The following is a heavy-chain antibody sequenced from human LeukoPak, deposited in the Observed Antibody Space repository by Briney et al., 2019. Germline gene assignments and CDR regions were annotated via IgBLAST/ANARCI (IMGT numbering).Heavy chain of an antibody. CDR3: ARTSGGGYDIDY. V-gene: IGHV1-2*02. CDR2: INPNSGGT. D-gene: IGHD5-12*01. CDR1: GYTFTGYY. Sequence: ASVKVSCKASGYTFTGYYMHSVRQAPGQGLEWMGWINPNSGGTNYAQKFQGRVTMTRDTSISTAYMELSRLRSDDTAVYYCARTSGGGYDIDYWGQGTLVTVSS. J-gene: IGHJ4*02.